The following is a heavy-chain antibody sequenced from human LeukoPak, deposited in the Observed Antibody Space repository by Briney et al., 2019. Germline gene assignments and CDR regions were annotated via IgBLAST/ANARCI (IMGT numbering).Heavy chain of an antibody. D-gene: IGHD3-10*01. CDR3: ARGRYYYGLGSYGWFDP. Sequence: SETLPLTCAVYRGSFSGYYWSWIRQSPGKGLEWIGKINHSGSTDYNPSLKSRVTISVDTSKNQFSLNLTSVTAADTAVYYCARGRYYYGLGSYGWFDPWGQGTLVTVSS. J-gene: IGHJ5*02. CDR2: INHSGST. V-gene: IGHV4-34*01. CDR1: RGSFSGYY.